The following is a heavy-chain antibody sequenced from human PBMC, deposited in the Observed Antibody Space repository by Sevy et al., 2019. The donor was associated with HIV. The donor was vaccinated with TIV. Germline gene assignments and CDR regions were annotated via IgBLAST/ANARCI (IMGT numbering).Heavy chain of an antibody. Sequence: GGSRRLSCAASGFTFSSYSMNWVRQAPGKGLEWVSSISSSSSYIYYADSVKGRFTISRDNAKNSLYLQMNSLRAEDTAVYYCARDPYYDSSGYYHAGDAFDIWGQGTMVTVSS. V-gene: IGHV3-21*01. J-gene: IGHJ3*02. CDR1: GFTFSSYS. CDR2: ISSSSSYI. D-gene: IGHD3-22*01. CDR3: ARDPYYDSSGYYHAGDAFDI.